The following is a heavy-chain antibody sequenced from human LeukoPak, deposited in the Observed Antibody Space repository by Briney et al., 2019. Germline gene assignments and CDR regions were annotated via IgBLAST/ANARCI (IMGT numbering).Heavy chain of an antibody. J-gene: IGHJ4*02. V-gene: IGHV3-53*01. CDR1: GFTVSSNS. CDR2: IYNT. CDR3: AKAPVTSCRGAYCYPFDS. Sequence: PGGSLRLSCTVSGFTVSSNSMSWVRQAPGKGLEWVSFIYNTHYSDSVKGRFTISRDNSKNTLYLQTNSLRAEDAAVYFCAKAPVTSCRGAYCYPFDSWGQGTLVTVSS. D-gene: IGHD2-21*01.